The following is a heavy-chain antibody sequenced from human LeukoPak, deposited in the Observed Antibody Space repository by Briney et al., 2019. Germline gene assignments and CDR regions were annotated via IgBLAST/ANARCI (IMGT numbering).Heavy chain of an antibody. D-gene: IGHD3-3*01. J-gene: IGHJ6*02. CDR2: IYYSGST. CDR3: ARADGRSYYGMDV. CDR1: GGSISSYY. Sequence: SETLSLTCTVSGGSISSYYWSWTRQPPGKGLEWIGYIYYSGSTNYNPSLKSRVTISVDTSKNQFSLKLSSVTAADTAVYYCARADGRSYYGMDVWGQGTTVTVSS. V-gene: IGHV4-59*08.